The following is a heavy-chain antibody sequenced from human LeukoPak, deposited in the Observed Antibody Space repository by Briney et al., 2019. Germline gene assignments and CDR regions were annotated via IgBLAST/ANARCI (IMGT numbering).Heavy chain of an antibody. Sequence: SETLSLTCTVSGYSISSGYYWGWIRQPPGKGLEWIGRIYHSGSTYYNPSLKSRVTISVDTSKNQCSLKLSSVTAADTAVYYCARVDGSSSSGWFDPWGQGTLVTVSS. CDR1: GYSISSGYY. CDR2: IYHSGST. V-gene: IGHV4-38-2*02. J-gene: IGHJ5*02. D-gene: IGHD6-6*01. CDR3: ARVDGSSSSGWFDP.